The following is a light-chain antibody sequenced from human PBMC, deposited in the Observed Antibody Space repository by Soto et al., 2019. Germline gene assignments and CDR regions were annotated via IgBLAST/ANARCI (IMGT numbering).Light chain of an antibody. J-gene: IGLJ2*01. CDR3: SSYTSSSTPV. Sequence: QSALTQPASVSGSPGQSITIACTGTSSDVGGYNYVSWYQQHPGRAPKLMIYDVSNRPSGVSNRFSASKSGNTASLTISGLQAEDEADYYCSSYTSSSTPVFGGGTKVTVL. CDR2: DVS. V-gene: IGLV2-14*01. CDR1: SSDVGGYNY.